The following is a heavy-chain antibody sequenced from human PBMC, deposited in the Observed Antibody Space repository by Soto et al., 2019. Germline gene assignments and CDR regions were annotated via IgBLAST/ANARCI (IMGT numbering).Heavy chain of an antibody. Sequence: EVQLVESGGGLVKPGGSLRLSCAASGFTFSSYSMNWVRQAPGKGLEWVSSISSSSSYIYYADSVKGRFTISRDNAKNSLYLQMNSLRAKDTAVYYCATRRNYDSSGWSDYWGQGTLVTVSS. CDR2: ISSSSSYI. V-gene: IGHV3-21*01. D-gene: IGHD6-19*01. J-gene: IGHJ4*02. CDR1: GFTFSSYS. CDR3: ATRRNYDSSGWSDY.